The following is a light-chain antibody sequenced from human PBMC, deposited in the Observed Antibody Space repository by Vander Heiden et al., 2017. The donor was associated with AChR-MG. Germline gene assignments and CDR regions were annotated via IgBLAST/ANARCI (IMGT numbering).Light chain of an antibody. Sequence: DIQMTQSPSALSASVADRVTITCQASHDIRNFLNWYQQKPGKAPKLLIYEASTLETGAPSRFSGRGSGRHFTFTISSLQPEDPATYYCQQDDDVPLTFGGGTKVEIK. V-gene: IGKV1-33*01. CDR1: HDIRNF. J-gene: IGKJ4*01. CDR2: EAS. CDR3: QQDDDVPLT.